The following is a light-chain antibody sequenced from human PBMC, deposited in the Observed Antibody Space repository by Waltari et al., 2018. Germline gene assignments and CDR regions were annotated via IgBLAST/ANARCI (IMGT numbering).Light chain of an antibody. CDR1: SSNIGAGFD. V-gene: IGLV1-40*01. J-gene: IGLJ2*01. CDR3: QSYDSNLVL. CDR2: RNT. Sequence: QSVLTQPPSVSGAPGQRVTISCTGSSSNIGAGFDVHWYQQLPGTAPKLLIYRNTNRPSGVPDRFSGSKSGTSASLAITGLQAEDEADYYCQSYDSNLVLFGGGTKLTVL.